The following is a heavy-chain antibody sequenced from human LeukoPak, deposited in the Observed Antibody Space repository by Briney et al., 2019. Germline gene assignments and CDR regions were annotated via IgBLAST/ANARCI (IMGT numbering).Heavy chain of an antibody. CDR3: ARGHSGYDSSYFDY. Sequence: GASAKVSCKASGYTFTSYDINWVRQATGQGLEWMGWMNPNSGNTGYAQKFQGRVTMTRNTSISTAYMELSSLRSEDTAVYYCARGHSGYDSSYFDYWGQGTLVTVSS. J-gene: IGHJ4*02. V-gene: IGHV1-8*01. D-gene: IGHD5-12*01. CDR2: MNPNSGNT. CDR1: GYTFTSYD.